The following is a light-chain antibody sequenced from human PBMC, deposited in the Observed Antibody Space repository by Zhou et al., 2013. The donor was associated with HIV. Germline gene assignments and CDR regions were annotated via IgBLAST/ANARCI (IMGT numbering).Light chain of an antibody. J-gene: IGKJ1*01. Sequence: AIQLTQSPSSLSASVGDRVTITCRASQGISTALAWYQHKPGIAPRLLIYDASRLERGVPSRFSGSGSGTDFSLTISGLQPEDVGVYYCQTYKNGPRTFGPGTTVEI. CDR3: QTYKNGPRT. CDR2: DAS. V-gene: IGKV1D-13*01. CDR1: QGISTA.